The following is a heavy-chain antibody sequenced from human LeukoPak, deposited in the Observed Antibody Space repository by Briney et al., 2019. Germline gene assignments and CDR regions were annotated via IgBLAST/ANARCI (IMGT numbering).Heavy chain of an antibody. V-gene: IGHV3-11*01. CDR2: IDSSGFTI. CDR3: ASGTGPPDY. Sequence: PGGSLRLSRAASGFSFNDYYMTWIRQAPGKGLEWVSYIDSSGFTIYYADSVKGRFTISRDNAKNSLYLQMNSLRAEDTAVYYCASGTGPPDYWGQGTLVTVSS. J-gene: IGHJ4*02. CDR1: GFSFNDYY.